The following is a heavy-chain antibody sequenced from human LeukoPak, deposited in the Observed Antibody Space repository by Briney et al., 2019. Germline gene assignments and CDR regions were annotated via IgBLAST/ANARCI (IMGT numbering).Heavy chain of an antibody. J-gene: IGHJ4*02. CDR1: GFTFSDYG. Sequence: GGSLRPSCEGSGFTFSDYGINWVRQARGKGLEWVSCISSSPGHTYYADSVKGRFTISRDNAKNSLSLQMNSLRAEDTAVYFCARSQRGHSYGPIDYWGQGTLVTVSS. CDR2: ISSSPGHT. V-gene: IGHV3-21*01. D-gene: IGHD5-18*01. CDR3: ARSQRGHSYGPIDY.